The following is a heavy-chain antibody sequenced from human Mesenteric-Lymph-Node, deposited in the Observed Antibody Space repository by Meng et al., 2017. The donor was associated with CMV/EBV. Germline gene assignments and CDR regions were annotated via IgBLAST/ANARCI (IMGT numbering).Heavy chain of an antibody. V-gene: IGHV3-74*01. CDR2: IKSDGSST. D-gene: IGHD4-23*01. Sequence: GESLKISCAASGFSFSTYWIHWVRQAPGKGLVWVSRIKSDGSSTNYADSVKGRFTISRDNAKNSLYLQMNSLRAEDTAVYYCARETMVVTGGLDYWGQGTLVTVSS. CDR1: GFSFSTYW. J-gene: IGHJ4*02. CDR3: ARETMVVTGGLDY.